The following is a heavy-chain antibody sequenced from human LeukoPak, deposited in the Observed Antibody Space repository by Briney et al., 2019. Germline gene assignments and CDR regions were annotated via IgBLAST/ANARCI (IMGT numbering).Heavy chain of an antibody. J-gene: IGHJ4*02. D-gene: IGHD3-3*01. Sequence: GGSLRLSCAASGFTFDDYGMSWIRQAPGKGLEWVSYISSSGSTIYYADSVKGRFTISRDNAKNSLYLQMNSLRAEDTAVYYCARHYDFWSGYVFDYWGQGTLVTVSS. V-gene: IGHV3-11*04. CDR2: ISSSGSTI. CDR1: GFTFDDYG. CDR3: ARHYDFWSGYVFDY.